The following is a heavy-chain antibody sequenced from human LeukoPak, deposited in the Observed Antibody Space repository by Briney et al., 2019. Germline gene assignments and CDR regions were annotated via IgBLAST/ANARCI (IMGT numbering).Heavy chain of an antibody. D-gene: IGHD3-10*01. J-gene: IGHJ4*02. Sequence: ASVKVSCKASGYTFTGYYMHWVRQAPGQGLEWMGWINPNSGGTNYAQKFQGRVTMTRDTSISTAYMELSRLRSDDTAVYYCARADLGELLGGLYFDYWGQGTLVTVSS. CDR2: INPNSGGT. CDR1: GYTFTGYY. V-gene: IGHV1-2*02. CDR3: ARADLGELLGGLYFDY.